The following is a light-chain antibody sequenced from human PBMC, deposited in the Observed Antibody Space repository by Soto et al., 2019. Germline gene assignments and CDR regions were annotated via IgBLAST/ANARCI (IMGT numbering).Light chain of an antibody. J-gene: IGKJ4*01. CDR1: QSVSSN. Sequence: EIVMTQSPATLSVSPGERATLTCRASQSVSSNLAWYQQKPGQAPRLLIYGASTRATGIPARFSGSGSGTEFTLTISSLQSEDFAVYYCQQSNNWPLALTFGGGTNVEIK. CDR3: QQSNNWPLALT. CDR2: GAS. V-gene: IGKV3-15*01.